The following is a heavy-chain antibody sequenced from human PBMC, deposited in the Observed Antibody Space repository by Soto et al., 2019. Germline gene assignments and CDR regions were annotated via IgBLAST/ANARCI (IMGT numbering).Heavy chain of an antibody. CDR1: GGTFSSYA. D-gene: IGHD4-17*01. J-gene: IGHJ5*02. CDR3: AREAPYGKHWFDP. V-gene: IGHV1-69*13. Sequence: SVKVSCKASGGTFSSYAISWVRQAPGQGLEWMGGIIPIFGTANYAQKFQGRVTITADESTSTAYMELSSLRSEDTAVYYCAREAPYGKHWFDPWGQGTLVTGS. CDR2: IIPIFGTA.